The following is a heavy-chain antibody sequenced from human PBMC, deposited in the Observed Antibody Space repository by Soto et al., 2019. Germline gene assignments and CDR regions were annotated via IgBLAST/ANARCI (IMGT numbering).Heavy chain of an antibody. Sequence: QVQLVQSGAEVMKPGASVKVSCKASGYTFTSFGISWVRQAPGQGLEWMGWINAYNVYNGNTNYAQNLQGRVTMTTDTSTSTAYMELRRLRSDDTAVYYCARARIFYGLDVWGQGTTVTVSS. CDR2: INAYNVYNGNT. D-gene: IGHD2-15*01. V-gene: IGHV1-18*01. CDR3: ARARIFYGLDV. J-gene: IGHJ6*02. CDR1: GYTFTSFG.